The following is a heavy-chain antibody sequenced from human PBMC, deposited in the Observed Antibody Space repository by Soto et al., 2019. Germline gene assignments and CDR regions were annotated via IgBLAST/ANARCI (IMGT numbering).Heavy chain of an antibody. V-gene: IGHV1-69*13. CDR2: IIPIFGTA. CDR3: ARDPYGPRGRDAFDI. J-gene: IGHJ3*02. CDR1: GGTFSSYA. D-gene: IGHD4-17*01. Sequence: SLHVSCKASGGTFSSYAISWVRQAHGQGLEWMGGIIPIFGTANYAQKFQGRVTITADESTSTAYMELSSVRSEDTAVYYCARDPYGPRGRDAFDIWGQGTMVTVSS.